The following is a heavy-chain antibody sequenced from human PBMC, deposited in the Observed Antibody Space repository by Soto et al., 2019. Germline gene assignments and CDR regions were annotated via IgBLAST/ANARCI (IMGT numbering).Heavy chain of an antibody. D-gene: IGHD4-17*01. CDR1: GFTFDDYA. CDR3: ANLHGTVTKGKDAFDI. Sequence: GGSLRLSCAASGFTFDDYAMHWVRQAPGKGLEWVSGISWNSGSIGYADSVKGRFTISRDNAKNSLYLQMNSLRAEDTALYYCANLHGTVTKGKDAFDIWGQGTMVTVSS. V-gene: IGHV3-9*01. CDR2: ISWNSGSI. J-gene: IGHJ3*02.